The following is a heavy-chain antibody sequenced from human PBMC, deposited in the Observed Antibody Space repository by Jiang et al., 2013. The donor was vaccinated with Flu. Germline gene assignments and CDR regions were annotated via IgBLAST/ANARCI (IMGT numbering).Heavy chain of an antibody. CDR3: TSNIAVAGGAFDI. CDR2: IRSKTNRYAT. D-gene: IGHD6-19*01. CDR1: GFTFSGST. J-gene: IGHJ3*02. Sequence: QLVESGGGLVQPGGSLKLSCAASGFTFSGSTMHWVRQASGKGLEWVGRIRSKTNRYATAYAASVKGRFTFSRDDSKNTAYLQMNSLKTEDTALYYCTSNIAVAGGAFDIWGQGTMVTVSS. V-gene: IGHV3-73*02.